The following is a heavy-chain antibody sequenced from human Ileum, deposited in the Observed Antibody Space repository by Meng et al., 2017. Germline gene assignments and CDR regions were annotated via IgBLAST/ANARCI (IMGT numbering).Heavy chain of an antibody. CDR2: ISGSGGST. CDR3: VKDLGGNPDY. D-gene: IGHD4-23*01. V-gene: IGHV3-23*04. J-gene: IGHJ4*02. CDR1: CFTFSSYA. Sequence: EVQLVESGGGLVQPGGSLRPSCAASCFTFSSYAMSWVRQAPGKGLEWVSTISGSGGSTYYADSVKGRFTISRDNSKNTLYLQMNSLRAEDTALYYCVKDLGGNPDYWGQGTLVTVSS.